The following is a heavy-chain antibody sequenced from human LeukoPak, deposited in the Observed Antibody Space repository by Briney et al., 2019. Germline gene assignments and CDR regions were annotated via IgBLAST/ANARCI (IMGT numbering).Heavy chain of an antibody. CDR3: PRKYDSSGYYDH. D-gene: IGHD3-22*01. CDR2: ISGSGGSA. J-gene: IGHJ4*02. CDR1: GFIFSNYA. V-gene: IGHV3-23*01. Sequence: QSGGSLRLSCAASGFIFSNYAMSWVRQAPGKGLEWVSTISGSGGSANYADPVKGRFTVSRDNSKNTLYMQMNSLRVEDTAVYYCPRKYDSSGYYDHWGQGTLVTVSS.